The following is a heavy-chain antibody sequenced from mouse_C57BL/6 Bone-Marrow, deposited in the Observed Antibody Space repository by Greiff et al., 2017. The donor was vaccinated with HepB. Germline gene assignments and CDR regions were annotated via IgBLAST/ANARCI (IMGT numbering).Heavy chain of an antibody. V-gene: IGHV1-5*01. J-gene: IGHJ2*01. D-gene: IGHD1-1*01. CDR1: GYTFTSYW. CDR3: TNYYYGSVDY. CDR2: IYPGNSDT. Sequence: VHVKQSGTVLARPGASVKMSCKTSGYTFTSYWMHWVKQRPGQGLDWIGAIYPGNSDTSYNQKFKGKAKLTAVTSASTAYMELSSLTNEDSAVYYCTNYYYGSVDYWGQGTTLTVSS.